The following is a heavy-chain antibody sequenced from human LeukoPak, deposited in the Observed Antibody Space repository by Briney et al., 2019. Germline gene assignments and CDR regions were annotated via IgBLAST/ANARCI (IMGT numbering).Heavy chain of an antibody. J-gene: IGHJ4*02. D-gene: IGHD3-3*01. CDR2: IRSKAYGGTT. V-gene: IGHV3-49*04. CDR3: TRNEAKYYDFWSGYSSGPFDY. CDR1: GFTFGDYA. Sequence: PGRSLRLSCTASGFTFGDYAMSWVRQAPGKGLEWVGFIRSKAYGGTTEYAASVKGRFTISRDDSESIAYLQMNSLKTEDTAVYYCTRNEAKYYDFWSGYSSGPFDYWGQGTLVTVSS.